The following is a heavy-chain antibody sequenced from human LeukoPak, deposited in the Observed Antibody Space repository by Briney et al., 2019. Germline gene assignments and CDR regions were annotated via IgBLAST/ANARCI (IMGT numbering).Heavy chain of an antibody. D-gene: IGHD4-17*01. Sequence: SETLSLTCTDSGGSLSSHYWSWIRQAPGEALEWSGYISSSGSTNYHPSLESRVTISVDTSKNHFSLKLSSVSAADTAVYYCARGTVTPPWHLHYWGRDPLDTVSS. V-gene: IGHV4-59*11. CDR1: GGSLSSHY. CDR2: ISSSGST. CDR3: ARGTVTPPWHLHY. J-gene: IGHJ4*02.